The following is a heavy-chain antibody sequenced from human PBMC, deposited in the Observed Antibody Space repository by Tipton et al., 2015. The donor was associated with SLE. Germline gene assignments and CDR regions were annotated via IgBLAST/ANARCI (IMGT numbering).Heavy chain of an antibody. CDR1: GFTVSSNY. Sequence: GSLRLSCAASGFTVSSNYMSWVRQAPGKGLEWVSVIYSGGSTYYADSVKGRFTIPRDNSKNTLYLQMNSLRAEDTAVYYCARAPLGDLMFDYWGQGTLVTVSS. CDR3: ARAPLGDLMFDY. J-gene: IGHJ4*02. V-gene: IGHV3-53*01. D-gene: IGHD3-10*01. CDR2: IYSGGST.